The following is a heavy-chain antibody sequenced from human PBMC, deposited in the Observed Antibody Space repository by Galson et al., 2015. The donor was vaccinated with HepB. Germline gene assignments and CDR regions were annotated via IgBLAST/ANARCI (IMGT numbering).Heavy chain of an antibody. V-gene: IGHV3-30*04. CDR2: ISYDGSNK. CDR1: GFTFSSYA. CDR3: ARERRIVVVIGLDV. J-gene: IGHJ6*02. D-gene: IGHD3-22*01. Sequence: SLRLSCAASGFTFSSYAMHWVRQAPGKGLEWVAVISYDGSNKYYADSVKGRFTISRDNSKNTLYLQMNSLRAEDTAVYYCARERRIVVVIGLDVWGQGTTVTVSS.